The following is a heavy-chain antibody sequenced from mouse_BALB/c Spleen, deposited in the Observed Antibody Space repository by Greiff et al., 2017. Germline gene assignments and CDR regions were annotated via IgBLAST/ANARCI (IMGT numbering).Heavy chain of an antibody. CDR1: GFSLTSYG. CDR3: ARKDYRYYAMDY. D-gene: IGHD2-14*01. CDR2: IWSGGST. J-gene: IGHJ4*01. Sequence: QVQLQQSGPGLVQPSQSLSITCTVSGFSLTSYGVHWVRQSPGKGLEWLGVIWSGGSTDYNAAFISRLSISKDNSKSQVFFKMNSLQANDTAIYYCARKDYRYYAMDYWGQGTSVTVSS. V-gene: IGHV2-2*02.